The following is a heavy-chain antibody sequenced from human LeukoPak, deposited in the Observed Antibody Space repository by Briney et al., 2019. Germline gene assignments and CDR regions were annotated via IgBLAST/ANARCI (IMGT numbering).Heavy chain of an antibody. Sequence: GGSLRLSCAVSGFTFSSYGMHWVRQAPGKGLEWVAFIRYDGRNKYYADSVKGRFTISRDNSKNTLYLQMNSLRAEDTAVYYCAKDIAYYDILTGYPFDYWGQGTLVTVSS. J-gene: IGHJ4*02. CDR3: AKDIAYYDILTGYPFDY. D-gene: IGHD3-9*01. V-gene: IGHV3-30*02. CDR2: IRYDGRNK. CDR1: GFTFSSYG.